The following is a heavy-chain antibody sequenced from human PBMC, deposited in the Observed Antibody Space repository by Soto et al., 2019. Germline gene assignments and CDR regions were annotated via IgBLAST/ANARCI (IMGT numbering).Heavy chain of an antibody. J-gene: IGHJ5*02. Sequence: SETLSLTCAVSGYSISSGYYWGWIRQPPGKGLEWIGSIYHSGSTYYNPSPKSRVTISVDTSKNQFSLKLSSVTAADTAVYYCAGDFYFFPDNWFDPWGQGTLVTVSS. CDR1: GYSISSGYY. CDR3: AGDFYFFPDNWFDP. D-gene: IGHD3-10*01. CDR2: IYHSGST. V-gene: IGHV4-38-2*02.